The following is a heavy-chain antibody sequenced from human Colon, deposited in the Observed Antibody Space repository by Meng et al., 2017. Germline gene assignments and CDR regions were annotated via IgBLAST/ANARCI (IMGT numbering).Heavy chain of an antibody. V-gene: IGHV4-34*01. Sequence: HVQPQAWGAGLLKSSDTLSLTCAVWGGSFSGYYWSWIRQPPGKGLEWIGEINHSGSTNYNPSLKSRVTKSVDTSKNQFSLKLSSVTAADTAVYYCARGRYSGYLPWGQGTLVTVSS. J-gene: IGHJ5*02. CDR1: GGSFSGYY. CDR2: INHSGST. D-gene: IGHD5-12*01. CDR3: ARGRYSGYLP.